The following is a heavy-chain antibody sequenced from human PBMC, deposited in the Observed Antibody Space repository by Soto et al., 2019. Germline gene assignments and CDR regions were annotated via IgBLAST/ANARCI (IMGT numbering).Heavy chain of an antibody. J-gene: IGHJ5*02. D-gene: IGHD5-12*01. CDR2: INHSGST. CDR3: ARERLLDIVATINGGPNWFDP. Sequence: SETLSLTCAVYGGSFSGYYWSWIRQPPGKGLEWIGEINHSGSTNYNPSLKSRVTISVDTSKNQFSLKLSSVTAADTAVYYCARERLLDIVATINGGPNWFDPWGQGTLVTVSS. CDR1: GGSFSGYY. V-gene: IGHV4-34*01.